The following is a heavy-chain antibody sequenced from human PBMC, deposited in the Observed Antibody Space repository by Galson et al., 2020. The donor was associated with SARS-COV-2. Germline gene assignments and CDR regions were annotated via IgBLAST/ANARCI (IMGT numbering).Heavy chain of an antibody. V-gene: IGHV3-23*01. D-gene: IGHD5-18*01. Sequence: GESLKISCAASGFTFISYAMSWVRQAPGKGLEWVSAISGSGGSTYYVDSVKGRFTISRDNSKNTLYLQMNSLRAEDTAVYYCAKSPPIEDVYSYGYDLRIYYYYYYMDVWGKGTTVTVSS. CDR2: ISGSGGST. J-gene: IGHJ6*03. CDR3: AKSPPIEDVYSYGYDLRIYYYYYYMDV. CDR1: GFTFISYA.